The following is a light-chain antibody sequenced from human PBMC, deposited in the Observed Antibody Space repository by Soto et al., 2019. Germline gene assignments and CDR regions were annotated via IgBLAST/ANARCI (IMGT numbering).Light chain of an antibody. J-gene: IGLJ3*02. V-gene: IGLV1-40*01. Sequence: QAVVTQPPSVSGAPGQRVTISCTGSSSNIGAGYDVHWYRQLPGTAPKLLIYGNNNRPSGVPDRFSGSKSGTSASLAITGLQAEDEADYYCQSYDSGLSVWVFGGGTKLTVL. CDR3: QSYDSGLSVWV. CDR1: SSNIGAGYD. CDR2: GNN.